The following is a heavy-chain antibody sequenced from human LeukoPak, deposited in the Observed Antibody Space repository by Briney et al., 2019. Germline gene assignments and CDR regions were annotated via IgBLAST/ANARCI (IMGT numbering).Heavy chain of an antibody. CDR1: GYTFTGYY. CDR2: INPNSGDT. CDR3: ARVPNLSNSWYSWFDP. D-gene: IGHD6-13*01. J-gene: IGHJ5*02. Sequence: GASVKVSCKASGYTFTGYYMHWVRQAPGQGLEWMGWINPNSGDTNYAQKFQGRVTMTRDTSINTAYMEMSRLTSDDTAVYYCARVPNLSNSWYSWFDPWGQGTLVTVSS. V-gene: IGHV1-2*02.